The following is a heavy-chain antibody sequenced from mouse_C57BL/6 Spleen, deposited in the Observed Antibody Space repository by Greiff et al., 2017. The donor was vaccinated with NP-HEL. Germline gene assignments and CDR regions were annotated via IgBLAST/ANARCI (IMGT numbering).Heavy chain of an antibody. Sequence: QVQLQQSGAELVMPGASVKLSCKASGYTFTSYWMHWVKQRPGQGLEWIGEIDPSDSYTNYNQKFKGKSTLTVDKSSSTAYMQLSSLTSEDSAVYYCARGHFDYWGQGTTLTVSS. CDR3: ARGHFDY. J-gene: IGHJ2*01. CDR2: IDPSDSYT. CDR1: GYTFTSYW. V-gene: IGHV1-69*01.